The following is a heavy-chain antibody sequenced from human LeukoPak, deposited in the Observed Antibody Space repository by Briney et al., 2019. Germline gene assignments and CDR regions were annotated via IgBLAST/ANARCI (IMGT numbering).Heavy chain of an antibody. CDR1: GFIFSNYA. V-gene: IGHV3-23*01. J-gene: IGHJ4*02. Sequence: GGSLRLSCAASGFIFSNYAMTWARLTPGKGLEWVSAISGSGGTTYYADSVKGRFTISRDNSKNTLYLQMNSLRAEDTAVYYCARTVYDLRGQRLIPGLDYWGQGTLVTVSS. D-gene: IGHD6-25*01. CDR2: ISGSGGTT. CDR3: ARTVYDLRGQRLIPGLDY.